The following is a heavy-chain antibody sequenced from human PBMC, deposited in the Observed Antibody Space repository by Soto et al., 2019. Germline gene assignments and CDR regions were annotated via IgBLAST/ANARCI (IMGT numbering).Heavy chain of an antibody. V-gene: IGHV1-46*03. Sequence: ASVKVSCKASGYTFTSYYMHWVRQAPGQGLEWMGIINPSGGSTSYAQKFQGRVTMTRDTSTSTVYMELSSLRSEDTAVYYCARNYDFWSGYLTHYYYYMDVWGKGTTVTVSS. CDR2: INPSGGST. CDR1: GYTFTSYY. J-gene: IGHJ6*03. CDR3: ARNYDFWSGYLTHYYYYMDV. D-gene: IGHD3-3*01.